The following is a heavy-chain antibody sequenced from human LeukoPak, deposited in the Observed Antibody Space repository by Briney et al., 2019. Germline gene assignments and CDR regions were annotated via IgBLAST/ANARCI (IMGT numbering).Heavy chain of an antibody. CDR1: GITLSNYG. V-gene: IGHV3-23*01. CDR3: AKRGVVVRVFLVGFHKEAYYFDS. CDR2: ISGSAGGT. Sequence: GGSLRLSCGVSGITLSNYGMSWVRQAPGKGLEWVAGISGSAGGTNYADSVKGRFTISRDNSKNTLFLQMDRLRAEDTAVYFCAKRGVVVRVFLVGFHKEAYYFDSWGREPRSPSPQ. D-gene: IGHD3-16*02. J-gene: IGHJ4*02.